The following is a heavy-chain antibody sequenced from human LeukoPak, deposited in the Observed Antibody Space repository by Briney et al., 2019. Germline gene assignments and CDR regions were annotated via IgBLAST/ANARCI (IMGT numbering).Heavy chain of an antibody. CDR1: GGSISSSNW. V-gene: IGHV4-4*02. CDR2: IYHSGST. Sequence: SETLSLTCAVSGGSISSSNWWSWVRQPPGRGLEWIGYIYHSGSTYYNPSLKSRVTISVDRSKNQFSLKLSSVTAADTAVYYCASGIAAAGRRKYFQHWGQGTLVTVSS. D-gene: IGHD6-13*01. CDR3: ASGIAAAGRRKYFQH. J-gene: IGHJ1*01.